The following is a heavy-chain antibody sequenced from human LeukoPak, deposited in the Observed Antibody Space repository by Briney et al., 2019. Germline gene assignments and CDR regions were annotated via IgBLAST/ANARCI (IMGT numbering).Heavy chain of an antibody. CDR3: AKGPAAGGFDY. CDR1: GFTFSSYA. Sequence: GGSLRLSCAASGFTFSSYAMSWVRQAPGKGLEWVAAISGSGGSTFYAETVKGRFTISRDNFRNSLSLQMSSLRAEDTAVYYCAKGPAAGGFDYWGQGILVTVSS. D-gene: IGHD6-13*01. J-gene: IGHJ4*02. V-gene: IGHV3-23*01. CDR2: ISGSGGST.